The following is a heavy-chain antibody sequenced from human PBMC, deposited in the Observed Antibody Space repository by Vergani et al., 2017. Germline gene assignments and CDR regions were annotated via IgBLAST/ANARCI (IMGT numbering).Heavy chain of an antibody. J-gene: IGHJ6*02. CDR3: ARGYYGSGARGGNYYYGMDV. V-gene: IGHV7-4-1*02. D-gene: IGHD3-10*01. CDR1: GYTFTSYA. CDR2: INTNTGNP. Sequence: QVQLVQSGSELKKPGASVKVSCKASGYTFTSYAMNWVRQAPGQGLEWMGWINTNTGNPTYAQGFTGRFVFSLDTSVSTAYLQISSLKAEDTAVYHCARGYYGSGARGGNYYYGMDVWGQGTTVTVSS.